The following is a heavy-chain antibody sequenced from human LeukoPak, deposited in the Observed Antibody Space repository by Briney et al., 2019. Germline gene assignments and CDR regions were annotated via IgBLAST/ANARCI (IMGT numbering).Heavy chain of an antibody. Sequence: GGSLRLSCAASGFTFSSYGMHWVRQAPGKGLEWVAVISYDGSNKYYADSVKGRFTISRDNSKNTLYLQMNSLRAEDTAVYYCAREVWGPEYWGQGTLVTVSS. CDR3: AREVWGPEY. J-gene: IGHJ4*02. D-gene: IGHD1-14*01. V-gene: IGHV3-30*03. CDR1: GFTFSSYG. CDR2: ISYDGSNK.